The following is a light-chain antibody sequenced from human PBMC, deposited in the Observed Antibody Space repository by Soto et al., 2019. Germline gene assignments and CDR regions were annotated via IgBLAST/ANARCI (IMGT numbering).Light chain of an antibody. CDR3: QRLDNYPIT. J-gene: IGKJ5*01. CDR1: QAISSY. Sequence: DIPLTQSPSFLSASVGDRVTITCRASQAISSYLAWYQQKPGKAPKFLIYTASTLQSGVPSRFSGSGSGTEFTLTISSLQHEDFATYYCQRLDNYPITFGQGTRLEIK. V-gene: IGKV1-9*01. CDR2: TAS.